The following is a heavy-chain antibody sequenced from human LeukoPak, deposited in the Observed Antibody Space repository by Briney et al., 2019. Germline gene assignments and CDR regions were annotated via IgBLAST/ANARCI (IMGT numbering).Heavy chain of an antibody. CDR3: ARELYCSSTSCYDYYYGMDV. CDR1: GFTFSSYA. J-gene: IGHJ6*02. Sequence: GGSLRLSCAASGFTFSSYAMHWVRQAPGKGLEWVAVISYDGSNTYYADSVKGRFTISRDNSKNTLYLQMNSLRAEDTAVYYCARELYCSSTSCYDYYYGMDVWGQGTTVIVSS. CDR2: ISYDGSNT. D-gene: IGHD2-2*01. V-gene: IGHV3-30-3*01.